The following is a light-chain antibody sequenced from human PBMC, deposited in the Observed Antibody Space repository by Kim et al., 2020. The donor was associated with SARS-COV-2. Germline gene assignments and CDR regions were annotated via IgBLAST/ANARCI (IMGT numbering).Light chain of an antibody. CDR2: AAS. Sequence: DIQMTQSPSSLSASVGDRVTITCRASQSISSYLNWYQQKPGKAPKLLIYAASSLQSGVPSRFSGSGSGTDFTLTISSLQPEDIATSCSQQSYSTPLTFGAGTKVDIK. J-gene: IGKJ3*01. CDR1: QSISSY. V-gene: IGKV1-39*01. CDR3: QQSYSTPLT.